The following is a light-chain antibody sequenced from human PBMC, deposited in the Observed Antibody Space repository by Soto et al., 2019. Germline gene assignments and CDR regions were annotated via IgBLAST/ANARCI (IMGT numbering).Light chain of an antibody. CDR3: QQYNDNWT. Sequence: DIQMTQSPSTLSASVGDRVTITCRASQSISSWLAWYQQKQGQAPKLLIYKASTLQSGVPSRFSGSGSGTEFTHAISSLQPGDSANYYCQQYNDNWTFGQGTKVEIK. CDR2: KAS. V-gene: IGKV1-5*03. CDR1: QSISSW. J-gene: IGKJ1*01.